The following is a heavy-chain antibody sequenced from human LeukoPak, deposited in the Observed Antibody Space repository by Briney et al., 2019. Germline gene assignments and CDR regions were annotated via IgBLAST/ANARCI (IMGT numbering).Heavy chain of an antibody. Sequence: GGSLSLSCAASGFTFSSYSMNWVRQAPGEGLEWVSSISSSSSYIYYADSVKGRFTVSRDNAKNTLYLQMNSLRAEDTAVYYCAIERKYDSNFDYWGQGTLVTVSS. CDR2: ISSSSSYI. D-gene: IGHD1-1*01. V-gene: IGHV3-21*01. J-gene: IGHJ4*02. CDR3: AIERKYDSNFDY. CDR1: GFTFSSYS.